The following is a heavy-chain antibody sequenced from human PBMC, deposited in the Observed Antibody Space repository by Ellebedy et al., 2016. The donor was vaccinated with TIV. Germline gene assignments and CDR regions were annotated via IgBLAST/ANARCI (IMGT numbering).Heavy chain of an antibody. CDR2: ISSSSSYI. CDR1: GFTFSSYS. Sequence: GESLKISCAASGFTFSSYSMNWVRQAPGKGLEWVSSISSSSSYIYYADSVKGRLTISRDNAKNSLYLQMNSLKAEDTAVYYCARDPYYYDSSGYYYEADWGQGTLVTVSS. V-gene: IGHV3-21*01. CDR3: ARDPYYYDSSGYYYEAD. D-gene: IGHD3-22*01. J-gene: IGHJ4*02.